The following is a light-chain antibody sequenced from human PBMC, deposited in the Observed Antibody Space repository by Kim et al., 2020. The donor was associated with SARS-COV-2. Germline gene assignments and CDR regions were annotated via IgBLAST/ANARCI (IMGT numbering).Light chain of an antibody. J-gene: IGKJ2*01. CDR2: GAS. CDR1: QSVSSSY. Sequence: EIVLTQSPGTLSLSPGERATLSCRASQSVSSSYLAWYQQKPGQAPRLLIYGASSRATGIPDRFSGSGSGTDFTLTISRLEPEDFAVYYCQQYGSSYTFGQGTSLEI. V-gene: IGKV3-20*01. CDR3: QQYGSSYT.